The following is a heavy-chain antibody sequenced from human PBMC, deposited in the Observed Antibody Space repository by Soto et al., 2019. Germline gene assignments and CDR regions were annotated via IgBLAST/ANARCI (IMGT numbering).Heavy chain of an antibody. CDR2: ISYGGVNK. V-gene: IGHV3-30-3*01. J-gene: IGHJ4*02. CDR1: GFTFSTSV. Sequence: QVQLVESGGGVVQPGGSLRLSCAASGFTFSTSVMHWVRQAPGKGLEWLAIISYGGVNKYYADSVKGRFTISRDISESTLYLQMNSLSTEYTAVYYCAREEFEDGRGHFDYWGQGTLVSVSS. D-gene: IGHD3-22*01. CDR3: AREEFEDGRGHFDY.